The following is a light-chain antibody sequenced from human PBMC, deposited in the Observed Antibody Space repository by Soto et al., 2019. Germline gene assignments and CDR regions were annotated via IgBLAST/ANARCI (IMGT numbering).Light chain of an antibody. CDR3: GSWDSSLSAYV. J-gene: IGLJ1*01. V-gene: IGLV1-51*01. Sequence: QSALTQPASVSGSPGQSITISCTGTSSDVAFYNHVSWYQQHPGKAPKLLIYDDDKRPSGIPDRFSGSKSGTSATLGITGFQTGDEADYYCGSWDSSLSAYVFATGTKLTVL. CDR2: DDD. CDR1: SSDVAFYNH.